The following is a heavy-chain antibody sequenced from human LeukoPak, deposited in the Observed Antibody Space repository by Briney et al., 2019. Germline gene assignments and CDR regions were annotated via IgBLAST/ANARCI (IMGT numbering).Heavy chain of an antibody. CDR2: LYSAGST. D-gene: IGHD1-26*01. Sequence: PGGSLRLSCAASGFIVSNNFMSWVRQAPGKGLEWVSVLYSAGSTFYVDSVKGRFTISRDNSKNMLFLQMNSLRVEGTAIYYCAGSPWDGIRGVGLDYLDYWGRGTLVTVSS. V-gene: IGHV3-53*01. CDR1: GFIVSNNF. J-gene: IGHJ4*02. CDR3: AGSPWDGIRGVGLDYLDY.